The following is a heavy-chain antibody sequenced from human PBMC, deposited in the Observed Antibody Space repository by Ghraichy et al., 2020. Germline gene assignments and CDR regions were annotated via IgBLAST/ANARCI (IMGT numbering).Heavy chain of an antibody. D-gene: IGHD4-23*01. CDR1: AFTFSSYW. CDR3: ARFRWPAKNWYFDL. V-gene: IGHV3-7*01. J-gene: IGHJ2*01. Sequence: GGSLRLSCAASAFTFSSYWMSWVRQPPGKGLEWVANIKQDGSEKYYVDSVRGRFTISRDNAKNSLYLQMNSLRVEDTAVYYCARFRWPAKNWYFDLWGRGTLVTVSS. CDR2: IKQDGSEK.